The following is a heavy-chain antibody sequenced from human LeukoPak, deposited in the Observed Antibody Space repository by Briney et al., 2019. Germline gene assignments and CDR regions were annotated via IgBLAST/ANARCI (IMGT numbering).Heavy chain of an antibody. Sequence: SETLSLTCTVSGGSISSSSYYWGWIRQPAGKGLEWIGRIYTSGSTNYNPSLKSRVTISVDTSKDQFSLKLSSVTAADTAVYYCAREASGWYYMDVWGKGTTVTVSS. D-gene: IGHD6-19*01. CDR2: IYTSGST. J-gene: IGHJ6*03. V-gene: IGHV4-61*02. CDR1: GGSISSSSYY. CDR3: AREASGWYYMDV.